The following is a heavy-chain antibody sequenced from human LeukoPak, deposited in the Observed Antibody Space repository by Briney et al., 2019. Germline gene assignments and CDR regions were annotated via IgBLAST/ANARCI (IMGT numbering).Heavy chain of an antibody. CDR2: INHSGST. D-gene: IGHD3-22*01. V-gene: IGHV4-34*01. Sequence: SSETLSLTCAVYGGSFSGYYCRWIRQPPGKGLEWIGEINHSGSTNYNPSLKSRVTISVDTSKNQFSLKLSSVTAADTAVYYCARGGKFLGDSSGYYRDWYFDYWGQGTLVTVSS. J-gene: IGHJ4*02. CDR3: ARGGKFLGDSSGYYRDWYFDY. CDR1: GGSFSGYY.